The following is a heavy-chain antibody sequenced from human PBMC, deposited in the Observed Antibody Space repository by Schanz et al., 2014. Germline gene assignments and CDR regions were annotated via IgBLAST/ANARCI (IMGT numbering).Heavy chain of an antibody. V-gene: IGHV3-11*06. D-gene: IGHD2-8*01. CDR1: GFTVSDNY. Sequence: QVQLVESGGGLIQPGGSLRLSCAASGFTVSDNYMTWVRQAPGKGLVWVSRTSHDGSFTTFADSVKGRFTISRDAAKDSLFLQMTSLRADDTAVYFCAREYASTWFESNVMAGRIDNWGQGTLVTVSS. CDR2: TSHDGSFT. CDR3: AREYASTWFESNVMAGRIDN. J-gene: IGHJ4*02.